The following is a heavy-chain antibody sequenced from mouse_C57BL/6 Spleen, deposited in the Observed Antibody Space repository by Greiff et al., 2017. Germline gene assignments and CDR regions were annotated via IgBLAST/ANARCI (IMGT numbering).Heavy chain of an antibody. CDR2: IDPSDSYT. Sequence: QVQLQQPGAELVMPGASVKLSCKASVYTFTSYWMHWVKQRPGQGLEWIGEIDPSDSYTNYNQKFKGKSTLTVDKSSSTAYMQLSSLTSEDSAVYYCARSHYGSSPWFAYWGQGTLVTVSA. CDR1: VYTFTSYW. V-gene: IGHV1-69*01. J-gene: IGHJ3*01. D-gene: IGHD1-1*01. CDR3: ARSHYGSSPWFAY.